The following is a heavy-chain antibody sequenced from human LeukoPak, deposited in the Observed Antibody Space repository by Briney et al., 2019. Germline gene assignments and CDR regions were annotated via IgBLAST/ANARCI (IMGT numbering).Heavy chain of an antibody. D-gene: IGHD2-2*01. J-gene: IGHJ3*01. CDR1: GGSFSGYY. V-gene: IGHV4-34*01. Sequence: SETLSLTCAVYGGSFSGYYWSWIRQPPGKGLEWIGEISHSGTTNYNPSLESRVTISIDTSKNQFSLKLSSVTAADTAVYFCARKYCSTTSCSYGFDFWGQGTMVTVSS. CDR3: ARKYCSTTSCSYGFDF. CDR2: ISHSGTT.